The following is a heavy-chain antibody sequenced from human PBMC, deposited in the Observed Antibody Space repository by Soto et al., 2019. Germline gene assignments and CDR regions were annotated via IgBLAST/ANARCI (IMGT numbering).Heavy chain of an antibody. J-gene: IGHJ4*02. CDR2: ISGSGDTT. V-gene: IGHV3-23*01. CDR3: AKTLGRSWKGFDY. CDR1: GFTFSRYY. Sequence: EVQLLESGGGVVQPGGSLRLSCAASGFTFSRYYMSWVRQAPGTGLEWGSSISGSGDTTYYADSVKGRVTISRDKSKNRLYLTMNSLRAEDTAVYFCAKTLGRSWKGFDYWGQGTMVTVSS. D-gene: IGHD1-1*01.